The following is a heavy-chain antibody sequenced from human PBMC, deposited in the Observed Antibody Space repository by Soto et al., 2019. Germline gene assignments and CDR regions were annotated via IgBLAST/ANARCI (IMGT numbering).Heavy chain of an antibody. CDR1: GGTFSSYT. V-gene: IGHV1-69*02. Sequence: QVQLVQSGAEVKKPGSSVKVSCKASGGTFSSYTISWVRQAPGQGLEWMGRIIPILGIANYAQKFQGRVTITADKSTSTAYMELSSLGAEDTAVYYGARLTTVVTPGIDYWGQGTLVTVSS. J-gene: IGHJ4*02. D-gene: IGHD4-17*01. CDR3: ARLTTVVTPGIDY. CDR2: IIPILGIA.